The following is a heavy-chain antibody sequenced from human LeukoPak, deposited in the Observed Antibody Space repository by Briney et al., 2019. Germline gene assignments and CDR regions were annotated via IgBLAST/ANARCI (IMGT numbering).Heavy chain of an antibody. CDR1: GFTFSSYE. CDR2: ISSSGSTI. CDR3: ASARLGEFDY. D-gene: IGHD3-16*01. V-gene: IGHV3-48*03. Sequence: PGGSLRLSCAASGFTFSSYEMNWVRQAPGKGLEWVSYISSSGSTIYYADSVKGRFTISRDSAKNSLYLQMNSLRAEDTAVYYCASARLGEFDYWGQGTLVTVSS. J-gene: IGHJ4*02.